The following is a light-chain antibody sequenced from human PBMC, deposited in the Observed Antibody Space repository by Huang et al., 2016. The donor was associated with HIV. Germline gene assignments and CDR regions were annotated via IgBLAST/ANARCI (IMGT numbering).Light chain of an antibody. J-gene: IGKJ2*01. CDR1: QNINNF. V-gene: IGKV1-39*01. CDR2: VVS. CDR3: QQSLTTVPYT. Sequence: IEMTQYPSSLSASVGDRVIITCRASQNINNFLNWYQQRVGEAPQLSISVVSNLRKGVPVRFSGGKYGTNFTLTINNLQPEDFATYYCQQSLTTVPYTFAQGTKLEIK.